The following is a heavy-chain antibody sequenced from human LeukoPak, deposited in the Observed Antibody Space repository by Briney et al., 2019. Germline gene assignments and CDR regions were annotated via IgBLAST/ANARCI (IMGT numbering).Heavy chain of an antibody. V-gene: IGHV3-21*01. J-gene: IGHJ4*02. D-gene: IGHD1-1*01. Sequence: PGGSLRLSCAASGFTFSSYSMNWVRQAPGKGLEWVSSISSSSSYIYYADSVKGRFTISRDNAKNSLYLQMNSLRAEDTAVYYCARERQLERLALGKEGSAFDYWGQGTLVTVSS. CDR1: GFTFSSYS. CDR2: ISSSSSYI. CDR3: ARERQLERLALGKEGSAFDY.